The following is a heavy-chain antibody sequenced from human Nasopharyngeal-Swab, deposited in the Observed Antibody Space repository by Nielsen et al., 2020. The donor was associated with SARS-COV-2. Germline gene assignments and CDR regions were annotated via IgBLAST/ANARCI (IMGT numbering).Heavy chain of an antibody. CDR3: ARDRCWVMGNYYGSGSYYLDY. CDR2: ISSSSSYI. Sequence: WIRQPPGKGLEWVSSISSSSSYIYYADSVRGRFTISRDNAKNSLYLQMNSLRAEDTAVYYCARDRCWVMGNYYGSGSYYLDYWGQGTLVTVSS. J-gene: IGHJ4*02. D-gene: IGHD3-10*01. V-gene: IGHV3-21*04.